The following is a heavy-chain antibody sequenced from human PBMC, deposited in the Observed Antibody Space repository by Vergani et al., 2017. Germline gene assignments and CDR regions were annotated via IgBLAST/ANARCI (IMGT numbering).Heavy chain of an antibody. CDR2: ISSSSSYI. CDR1: GFTFSSYS. D-gene: IGHD5-24*01. J-gene: IGHJ4*02. V-gene: IGHV3-21*01. CDR3: AKEMATTPYYLDY. Sequence: EVQLVESGGGLVKPGGSLRLSCAASGFTFSSYSMNWVRQAPGKGLEWVSSISSSSSYIYYADSVKGRFTISRDNAKNSLYLQMNSLRAEDTAVYYCAKEMATTPYYLDYWGQGTLVTVSS.